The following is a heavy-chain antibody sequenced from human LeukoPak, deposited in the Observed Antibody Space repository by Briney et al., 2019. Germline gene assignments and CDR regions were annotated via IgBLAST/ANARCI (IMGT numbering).Heavy chain of an antibody. CDR2: IYYSGST. V-gene: IGHV4-31*03. Sequence: PSETLSLTCTVSGGSISSGGYYWSWIRQHPGKGLEWIGYIYYSGSTYYNPSLKSRVTISVDRSKNQFSLKLSSVTAADTAVYYCARRDDYSNYGVDPWGQGTLVTVSS. D-gene: IGHD4-11*01. CDR1: GGSISSGGYY. CDR3: ARRDDYSNYGVDP. J-gene: IGHJ5*02.